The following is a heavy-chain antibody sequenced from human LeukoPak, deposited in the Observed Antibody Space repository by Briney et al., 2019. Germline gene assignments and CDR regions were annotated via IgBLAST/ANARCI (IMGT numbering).Heavy chain of an antibody. CDR3: ARGRWSFDY. Sequence: GGTLRLSCAASGFTFSSHGMNWVRQAPGKGLEWVSSISTSSSYIYYADSVKGRFTISRDSAKNSLYLQMNSLRAEDTAVYYCARGRWSFDYWGQGTLVTVSS. J-gene: IGHJ4*02. CDR2: ISTSSSYI. V-gene: IGHV3-21*06. CDR1: GFTFSSHG. D-gene: IGHD5-24*01.